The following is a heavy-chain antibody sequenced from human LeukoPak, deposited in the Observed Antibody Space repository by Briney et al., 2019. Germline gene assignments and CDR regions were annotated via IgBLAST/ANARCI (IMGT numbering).Heavy chain of an antibody. J-gene: IGHJ4*02. V-gene: IGHV2-5*02. Sequence: SGPTLVKPTQTLTLTCAFSGFPFSTYGVGVGWIRQPPGKALEWLALIYWDDDKRYTPSLKNRLIVTKDTSKSQVVLTLTNMDPVDTATYYCARFGTDTGYHFWGQGILVTVSS. CDR2: IYWDDDK. CDR3: ARFGTDTGYHF. D-gene: IGHD2-2*01. CDR1: GFPFSTYGVG.